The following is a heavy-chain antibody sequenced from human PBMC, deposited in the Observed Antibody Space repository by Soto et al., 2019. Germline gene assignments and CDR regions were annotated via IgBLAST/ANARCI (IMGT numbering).Heavy chain of an antibody. CDR3: AREYGDDDRPNTHPLYYYGMDV. CDR2: ISSSSSYT. CDR1: GVTFSDYY. Sequence: PGGSLRLSCAASGVTFSDYYMSWIRQAPGKGLEWVSYISSSSSYTNYADSVKGRFTISRDNAKNSLYLQMNSLRAEDTAVYYCAREYGDDDRPNTHPLYYYGMDVWGQGTTVTVSS. D-gene: IGHD4-17*01. V-gene: IGHV3-11*05. J-gene: IGHJ6*02.